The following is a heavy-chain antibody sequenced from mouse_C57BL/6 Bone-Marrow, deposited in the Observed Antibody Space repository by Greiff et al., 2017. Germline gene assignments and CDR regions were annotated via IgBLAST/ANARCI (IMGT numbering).Heavy chain of an antibody. Sequence: DVHLVESGGGLVKPGGSLKLSCAASGFTFSSYAMSWVRQTPEKRLAWVATISDGGSYTYYPDNVKGRFTISRDNAKNNLYLQMSHLKSEDTAMYYCARDYYGSTFYWFDYWGQGTTLTVSS. V-gene: IGHV5-4*01. J-gene: IGHJ2*01. D-gene: IGHD1-1*01. CDR1: GFTFSSYA. CDR2: ISDGGSYT. CDR3: ARDYYGSTFYWFDY.